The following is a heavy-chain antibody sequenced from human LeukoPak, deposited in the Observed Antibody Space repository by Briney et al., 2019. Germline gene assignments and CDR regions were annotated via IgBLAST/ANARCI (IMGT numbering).Heavy chain of an antibody. D-gene: IGHD5-24*01. J-gene: IGHJ4*02. CDR1: GFTFRSYS. CDR3: VREGRDGYSYDY. CDR2: ISRSTTNI. Sequence: GSLRLSCAASGFTFRSYSMNWVRQAPGKGLEWVSYISRSTTNIYYADSVKGRFTISRDNAKSSLYLQMNSLRVDDTAVYYCVREGRDGYSYDYWGQGTLVTVSS. V-gene: IGHV3-48*04.